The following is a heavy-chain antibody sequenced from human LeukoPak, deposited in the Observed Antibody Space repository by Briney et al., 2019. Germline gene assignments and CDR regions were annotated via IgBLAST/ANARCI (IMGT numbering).Heavy chain of an antibody. V-gene: IGHV4-34*01. Sequence: SETLSLTCAVYGGSFSGYYWSWIRQPPGKGLEWIGEINHSGSTNYNPSLKSRVTISVDTSKNQFSLKLSSVTAADTAVYYCARRAAAGNAMRRRNWFDPWGQRTLVTVSS. CDR3: ARRAAAGNAMRRRNWFDP. D-gene: IGHD6-13*01. J-gene: IGHJ5*02. CDR2: INHSGST. CDR1: GGSFSGYY.